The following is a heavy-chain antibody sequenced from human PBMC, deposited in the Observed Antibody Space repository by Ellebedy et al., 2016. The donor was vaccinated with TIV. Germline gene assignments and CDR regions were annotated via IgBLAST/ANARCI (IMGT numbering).Heavy chain of an antibody. D-gene: IGHD3-22*01. J-gene: IGHJ4*02. V-gene: IGHV3-23*01. Sequence: GESLKISCAASGFTFSSYAMSWVRQAPGKGLEWVSTISHTGSRTYYADSVEGRFTISRDNSKKTLYRQMNSLRAEDTAIYYCAKGRGGGSDSSAPRYYFDYWGLGTLVTVSS. CDR2: ISHTGSRT. CDR1: GFTFSSYA. CDR3: AKGRGGGSDSSAPRYYFDY.